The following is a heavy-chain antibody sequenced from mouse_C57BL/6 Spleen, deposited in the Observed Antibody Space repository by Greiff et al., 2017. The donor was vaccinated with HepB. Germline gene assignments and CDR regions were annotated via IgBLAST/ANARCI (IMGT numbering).Heavy chain of an antibody. CDR3: LLYAMDY. CDR1: GYAFSSSW. Sequence: VQLQESGPELVKPGASVKISCKASGYAFSSSWMNWVKQRPGKGLEWIGRIYPGDGDTNYNGKFKGKATLTADKSSSTAYMQLSSLTSEDSAVYFCLLYAMDYWGQGTSVTVSS. CDR2: IYPGDGDT. V-gene: IGHV1-82*01. J-gene: IGHJ4*01. D-gene: IGHD2-10*01.